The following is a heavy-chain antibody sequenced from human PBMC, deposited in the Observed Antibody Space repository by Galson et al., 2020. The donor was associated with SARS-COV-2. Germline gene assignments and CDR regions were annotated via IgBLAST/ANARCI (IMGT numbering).Heavy chain of an antibody. J-gene: IGHJ5*02. CDR3: ARNKRALPQRGFRGGESPWFDP. CDR1: GYTFSGYG. Sequence: ASVKVSCKASGYTFSGYGISWVRQAPGQGLEWMGWINGYNGNTNYAQNFQSRVTLTTDTSTSTAYMELRSLRSDATAVYYCARNKRALPQRGFRGGESPWFDPWGQGTLVIVSS. V-gene: IGHV1-18*04. D-gene: IGHD3-16*01. CDR2: INGYNGNT.